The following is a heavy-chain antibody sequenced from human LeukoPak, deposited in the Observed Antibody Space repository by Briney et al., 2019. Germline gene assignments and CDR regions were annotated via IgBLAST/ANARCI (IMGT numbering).Heavy chain of an antibody. Sequence: GGSLRLSCAASGFTFSSYAMSWVRQAPGKGLEWVSVISGSGGTTYYADSVKGRFTVSRDNSKNTLYLQMNGLRAEDTAVYYCAKDRHCSGGSCYSEYWGQGTLVTVSS. D-gene: IGHD2-15*01. V-gene: IGHV3-23*01. CDR1: GFTFSSYA. J-gene: IGHJ4*02. CDR2: ISGSGGTT. CDR3: AKDRHCSGGSCYSEY.